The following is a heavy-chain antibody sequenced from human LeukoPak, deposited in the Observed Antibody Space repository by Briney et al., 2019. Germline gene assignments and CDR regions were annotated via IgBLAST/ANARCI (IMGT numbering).Heavy chain of an antibody. D-gene: IGHD3-3*01. Sequence: PSETLSLTCTVSGDSISSNTYSSAYYWGWIRQPPGKGLEWIGSIYYSGSTHYNPSLKSRVTISVDTSKNQFSLKLSSVTAADTAVYYCAGDNTIFGVAVSRPNMDVWGKGTTVTVSS. J-gene: IGHJ6*03. CDR1: GDSISSNTYSSAYY. V-gene: IGHV4-39*02. CDR2: IYYSGST. CDR3: AGDNTIFGVAVSRPNMDV.